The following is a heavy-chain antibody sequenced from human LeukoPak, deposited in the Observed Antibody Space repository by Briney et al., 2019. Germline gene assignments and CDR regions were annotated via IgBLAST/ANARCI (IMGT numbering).Heavy chain of an antibody. CDR3: AKGVTGTTAYYYYGMDV. Sequence: PGGSLRLSCAASGFTFSSYAMSWVRQAPGKGLEWVSAISGGGGITYYTDSVKGRFTISRDSSKNTLYLQMNSLRAEDTAVYYCAKGVTGTTAYYYYGMDVWGQGTTVTVSS. D-gene: IGHD1-7*01. CDR2: ISGGGGIT. CDR1: GFTFSSYA. V-gene: IGHV3-23*01. J-gene: IGHJ6*02.